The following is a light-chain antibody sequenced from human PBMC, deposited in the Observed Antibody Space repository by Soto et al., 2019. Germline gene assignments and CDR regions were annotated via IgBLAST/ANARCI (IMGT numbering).Light chain of an antibody. CDR2: EVT. V-gene: IGLV2-8*01. CDR3: SSYAASNNFYFV. CDR1: TIDVGVYNY. J-gene: IGLJ3*02. Sequence: QSALTQPPPPSGSLGQSATISSPETTIDVGVYNYFSWYQQYPGKAPKLMIYEVTKRPSGVPDRFSGSKSGNTASLTVSGLQAEDEADYYCSSYAASNNFYFVFGGGTKVTV.